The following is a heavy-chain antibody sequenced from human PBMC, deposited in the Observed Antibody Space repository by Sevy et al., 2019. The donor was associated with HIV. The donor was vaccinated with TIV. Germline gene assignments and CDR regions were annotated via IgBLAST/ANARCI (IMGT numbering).Heavy chain of an antibody. CDR1: GGSISSSSYY. J-gene: IGHJ5*02. D-gene: IGHD3-9*01. CDR3: ARQSYDTRSQRFDP. V-gene: IGHV4-39*01. CDR2: IYYSGST. Sequence: SETLSLTCTVSGGSISSSSYYWGWIRQPPGKGLEWIGSIYYSGSTYYNPSLKSRVTISVDTSNNQFSLKLSSVTAADTAVYYCARQSYDTRSQRFDPWGQGTLVTVSS.